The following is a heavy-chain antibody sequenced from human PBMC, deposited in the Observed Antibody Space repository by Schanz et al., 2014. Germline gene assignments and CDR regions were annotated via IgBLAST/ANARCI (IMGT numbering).Heavy chain of an antibody. J-gene: IGHJ4*02. V-gene: IGHV3-21*02. CDR1: GFTVSAYS. CDR2: ISSSGGHI. CDR3: AKDFTGSGIFFNW. Sequence: VQLEESGGGVVQPGGSLRLSCSGFTVSAYSANWVRQAPGKGLEWVSSISSSGGHIYYADSVKGRFTISRDNSKNTLHLQMYSLRGDDTAIYYCAKDFTGSGIFFNWWGQGTLVTVSS. D-gene: IGHD3-10*01.